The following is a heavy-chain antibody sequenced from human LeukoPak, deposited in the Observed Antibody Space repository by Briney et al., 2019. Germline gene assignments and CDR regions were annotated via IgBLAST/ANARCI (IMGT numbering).Heavy chain of an antibody. CDR2: ISGSGGST. V-gene: IGHV3-23*01. CDR1: GFTFSSYA. J-gene: IGHJ4*02. D-gene: IGHD6-13*01. CDR3: AKDRPKRYSSSWYRVY. Sequence: GGSLRLSCAASGFTFSSYAMSWVRQAPGKGLEWVSAISGSGGSTYYADSVKGRFTISRDNSKNTPYLQMNSLRAEDTAVYYCAKDRPKRYSSSWYRVYWGQGTLVTVSS.